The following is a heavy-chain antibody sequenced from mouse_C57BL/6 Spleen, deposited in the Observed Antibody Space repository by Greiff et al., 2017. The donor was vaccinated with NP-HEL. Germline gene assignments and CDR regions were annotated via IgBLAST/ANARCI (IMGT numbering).Heavy chain of an antibody. V-gene: IGHV1-82*01. Sequence: VQLQQSGPELVKPGASVKISCKASGYAFSSSWMNWVKQRPGKGLEWIGRIYPGDGDTNYNGKFKGKATLTADKSSSTAYMQLSSLTSEDSAVYFCASGDFSYDGSSYFDYWGQGTTLTVSS. CDR2: IYPGDGDT. D-gene: IGHD1-1*01. CDR3: ASGDFSYDGSSYFDY. CDR1: GYAFSSSW. J-gene: IGHJ2*01.